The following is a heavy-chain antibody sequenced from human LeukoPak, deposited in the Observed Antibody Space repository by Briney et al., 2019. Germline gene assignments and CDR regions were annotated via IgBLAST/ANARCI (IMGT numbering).Heavy chain of an antibody. D-gene: IGHD3-9*01. CDR2: ISGSGDST. V-gene: IGHV3-23*01. J-gene: IGHJ4*02. CDR1: GFTFSVFA. Sequence: GGSLRLSCAASGFTFSVFAMHWVRQAPGKGLEWVSSISGSGDSTYYADSVKGRFTFSRDNSKNTLYLQMNSLRAEDTAVYYCARADQYYDILTAPDYWGQGTLVTVSS. CDR3: ARADQYYDILTAPDY.